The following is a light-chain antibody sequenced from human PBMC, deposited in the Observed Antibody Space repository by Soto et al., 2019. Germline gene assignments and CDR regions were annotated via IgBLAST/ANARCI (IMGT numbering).Light chain of an antibody. Sequence: LTQSPGTLSLSQGDSATLSCRASQSVSSKLAWSKQKHGQAPRLLIYGESTRATGIPDSLSGSGSGTELTLTISRLKSEDFAVDYCQKYNNWTRTFGQGTKVDIK. CDR3: QKYNNWTRT. J-gene: IGKJ1*01. CDR1: QSVSSK. CDR2: GES. V-gene: IGKV3-15*01.